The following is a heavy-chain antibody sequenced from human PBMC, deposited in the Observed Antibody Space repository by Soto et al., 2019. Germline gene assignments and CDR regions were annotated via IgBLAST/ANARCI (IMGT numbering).Heavy chain of an antibody. Sequence: GGSLRLSCAASGFTFSSYWMSWVRQAPGKGLEWVANIKQDGSEKYYVDSVKGRFTISRDNAKNSLYLQMNSLRAEDTAVYYCARDRPVLRFLEWSKHDAFDIWGQGTMVTVSS. D-gene: IGHD3-3*01. J-gene: IGHJ3*02. CDR1: GFTFSSYW. V-gene: IGHV3-7*01. CDR3: ARDRPVLRFLEWSKHDAFDI. CDR2: IKQDGSEK.